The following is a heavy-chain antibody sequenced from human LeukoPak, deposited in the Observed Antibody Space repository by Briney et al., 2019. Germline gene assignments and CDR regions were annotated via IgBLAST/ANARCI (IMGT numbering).Heavy chain of an antibody. CDR2: IYYSGST. J-gene: IGHJ2*01. D-gene: IGHD3-16*02. V-gene: IGHV4-31*03. Sequence: QTSETLSLTCTVSGGSISSGGYYWSWIRQHPGKGLEWIGYIYYSGSTYYNPSLKSRVTISVDTSKNQFSLKLSSVTAADTAVYYCARVYPGADWYFDLWGRGTLVTVSS. CDR3: ARVYPGADWYFDL. CDR1: GGSISSGGYY.